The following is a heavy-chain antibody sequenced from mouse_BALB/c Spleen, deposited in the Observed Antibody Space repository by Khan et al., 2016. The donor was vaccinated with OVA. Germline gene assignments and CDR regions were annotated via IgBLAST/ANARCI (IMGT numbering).Heavy chain of an antibody. D-gene: IGHD2-2*01. J-gene: IGHJ3*01. Sequence: QVQLQQSGAELVRPGASVKLSCKASGYTFTSYWMNWVKQRPGHGLEWIGRIDPSDSESHYNQMFREKATLTVDKSSSPAYMQLSSLTSEDSAVYYCARREKYGYDPSWFAYWGQGTLVTVSA. CDR2: IDPSDSES. CDR1: GYTFTSYW. V-gene: IGHV1-61*01. CDR3: ARREKYGYDPSWFAY.